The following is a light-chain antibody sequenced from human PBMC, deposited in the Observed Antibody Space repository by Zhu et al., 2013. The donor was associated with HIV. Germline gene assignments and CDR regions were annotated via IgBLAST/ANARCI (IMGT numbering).Light chain of an antibody. J-gene: IGKJ1*01. CDR1: QSVTSGN. V-gene: IGKV3-20*01. CDR3: QQYTFPRWT. CDR2: AIF. Sequence: EVVLTQSPGTLSLSPGERATLSCRASQSVTSGNLAWYQQKPGQAPRLLIYAIFNRATGTPDRFSGSGSGADFTLTISRLEPEDSALYYCQQYTFPRWTFGQGTKVEI.